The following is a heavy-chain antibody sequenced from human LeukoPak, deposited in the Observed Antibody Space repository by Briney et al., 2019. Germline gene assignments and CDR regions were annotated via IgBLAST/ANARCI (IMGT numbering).Heavy chain of an antibody. Sequence: ASVKVSCKASGYTFTGHYMHWVRQAPGQGLEWMGWINPYSGGTNYALIFQDRVTMTRDTSISTAYMELSRLRSDDTAVYYCARRIAGRLINDAFDIWGQGTMVTVSS. V-gene: IGHV1-2*02. CDR2: INPYSGGT. J-gene: IGHJ3*02. CDR3: ARRIAGRLINDAFDI. D-gene: IGHD6-6*01. CDR1: GYTFTGHY.